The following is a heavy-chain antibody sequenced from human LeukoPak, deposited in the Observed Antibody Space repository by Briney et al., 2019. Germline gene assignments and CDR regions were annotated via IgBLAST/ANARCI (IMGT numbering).Heavy chain of an antibody. D-gene: IGHD5-24*01. CDR3: ARSRGGYSYDHAAFEI. CDR2: IDYRGST. Sequence: SETLPLTCTVSGGSISTYYWSWIRQPPGKGLEWIAYIDYRGSTTYNPSLRSRVTISVDTSRNQFSLKLSSVTAADTAVCYCARSRGGYSYDHAAFEIWGQGTVVTVSS. J-gene: IGHJ3*02. V-gene: IGHV4-59*01. CDR1: GGSISTYY.